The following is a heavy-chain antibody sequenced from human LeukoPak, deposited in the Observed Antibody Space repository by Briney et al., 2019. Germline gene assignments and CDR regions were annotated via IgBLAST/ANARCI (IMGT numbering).Heavy chain of an antibody. J-gene: IGHJ4*02. Sequence: GGSLRLSCAASGFTFSSYAMYWVRQAPGKGLAWVAFTTYDGSDKYYADSVKGRFTISRDNSKNTLYLQMNSLRAEDTAVYYRAKDRANAWSSDYWGQGTLVTVSS. D-gene: IGHD3-10*01. CDR3: AKDRANAWSSDY. CDR1: GFTFSSYA. CDR2: TTYDGSDK. V-gene: IGHV3-30*02.